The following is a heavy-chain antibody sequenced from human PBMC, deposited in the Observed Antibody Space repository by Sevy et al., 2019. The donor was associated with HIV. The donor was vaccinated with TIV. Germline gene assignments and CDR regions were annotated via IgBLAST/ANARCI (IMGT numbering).Heavy chain of an antibody. J-gene: IGHJ4*02. CDR1: GFNFSIYG. D-gene: IGHD6-19*01. Sequence: GGSLRLSCAASGFNFSIYGMHWVRQAPGKGLEWVALIWYDGSNKYYADSVKGRFTISRDNSKNTLYLQMNSLRAEDTAVYYCAREDIRVAGIGYYFHSWGQGTLVTVSS. CDR2: IWYDGSNK. V-gene: IGHV3-33*01. CDR3: AREDIRVAGIGYYFHS.